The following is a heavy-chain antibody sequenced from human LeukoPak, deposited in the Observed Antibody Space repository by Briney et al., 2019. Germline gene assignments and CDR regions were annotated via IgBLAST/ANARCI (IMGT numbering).Heavy chain of an antibody. J-gene: IGHJ4*02. D-gene: IGHD6-13*01. CDR2: FTSISGTN. Sequence: GGSLRLSCAASGVTSSSYAMTWVRAAPGKGLEWVSSFTSISGTNYYADSVKGRFTISRDDAKKSLNLQMNSLRVEDTAIYYCARQSSGIAATDKIDYWGQGTLVTVSS. CDR3: ARQSSGIAATDKIDY. CDR1: GVTSSSYA. V-gene: IGHV3-21*01.